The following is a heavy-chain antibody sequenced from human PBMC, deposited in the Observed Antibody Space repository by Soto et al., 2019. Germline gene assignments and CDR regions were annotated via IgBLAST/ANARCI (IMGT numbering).Heavy chain of an antibody. CDR1: GFTFSNY. CDR3: ARDRVESGYPEYFQH. CDR2: IYSGGST. Sequence: GGSLRLSCAASGFTFSNYISWVRQAPGKGLEWVSVIYSGGSTYYADSVKGRFTISRDNSKNTLYLQMNSLRAEDTAVYYCARDRVESGYPEYFQHWGQGTLVTVSS. V-gene: IGHV3-53*01. D-gene: IGHD3-22*01. J-gene: IGHJ1*01.